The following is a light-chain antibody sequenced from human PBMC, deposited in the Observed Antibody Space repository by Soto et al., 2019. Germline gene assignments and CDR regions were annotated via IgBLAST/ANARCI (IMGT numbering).Light chain of an antibody. Sequence: DIQMTQSPSTLSASVGDRVTITCRASQSISSWLAWYQQKPGKVPKLVSYDASSLESGVPSRFSGSGSGTEFTLTISSLQPDDFATYYCQQYNSYSWTFGQGTKVEIK. CDR3: QQYNSYSWT. CDR2: DAS. V-gene: IGKV1-5*01. CDR1: QSISSW. J-gene: IGKJ1*01.